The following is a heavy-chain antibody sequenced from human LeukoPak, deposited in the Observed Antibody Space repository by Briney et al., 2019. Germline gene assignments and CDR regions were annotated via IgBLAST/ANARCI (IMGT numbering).Heavy chain of an antibody. J-gene: IGHJ3*01. D-gene: IGHD2-2*02. CDR3: ARGSASPAAIPFDF. CDR1: GGSISSYF. V-gene: IGHV4-4*07. Sequence: PSETLSLTCTVSGGSISSYFWSWIRQPAGKGLEWIGRIYSSGNTNYNPSLKSRVTMSVDTSKSQFSLKLSPVTAADTAVYYCARGSASPAAIPFDFWGQGTMVTVSS. CDR2: IYSSGNT.